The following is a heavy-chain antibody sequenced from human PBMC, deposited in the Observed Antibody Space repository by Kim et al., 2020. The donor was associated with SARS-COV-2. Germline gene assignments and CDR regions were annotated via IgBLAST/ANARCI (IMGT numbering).Heavy chain of an antibody. Sequence: SETLSLTCTVSGGSISSYYWSWIRQPPGKGLEWIGYIYYSGSTNYNPSLKSRVTISVDTSKNQFSLKLSSVTAADTAVYYCARRRVAVAGRDWFDPWGQGTLVTVSS. CDR3: ARRRVAVAGRDWFDP. CDR1: GGSISSYY. J-gene: IGHJ5*02. CDR2: IYYSGST. D-gene: IGHD6-19*01. V-gene: IGHV4-59*08.